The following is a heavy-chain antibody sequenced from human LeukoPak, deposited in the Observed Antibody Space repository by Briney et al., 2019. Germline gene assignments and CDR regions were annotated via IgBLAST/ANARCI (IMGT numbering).Heavy chain of an antibody. D-gene: IGHD3-22*01. J-gene: IGHJ4*02. CDR1: GGSVSSYY. Sequence: SETLSLTCTVSGGSVSSYYWSWIRQPPGKGLEWIGYIYYSGSTNYNPSLKSRVTISVDTSKNQFSLKLSSVTAADTAVYYCARVGNYYDSSGYLDYWGQGTLVTVSS. CDR2: IYYSGST. CDR3: ARVGNYYDSSGYLDY. V-gene: IGHV4-59*02.